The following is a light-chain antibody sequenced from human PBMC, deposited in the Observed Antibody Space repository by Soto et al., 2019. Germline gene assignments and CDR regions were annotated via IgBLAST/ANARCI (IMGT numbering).Light chain of an antibody. CDR2: DDS. CDR3: QVWDSSSDHVV. CDR1: NIGSNS. J-gene: IGLJ3*02. V-gene: IGLV3-21*02. Sequence: SYELTQPPSVSVAPGQTARITCGGNNIGSNSVHWHQQKPGQAPVLVVYDDSDRPSGIPERFSGSNSGNTATLTISRVEAGDEADYYCQVWDSSSDHVVFGGGTQLTVL.